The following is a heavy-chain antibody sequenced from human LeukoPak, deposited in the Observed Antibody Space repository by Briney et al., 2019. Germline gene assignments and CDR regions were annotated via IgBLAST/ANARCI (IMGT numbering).Heavy chain of an antibody. Sequence: GGSLRLSCAASGLTFSSSWMNWVRQAPGKGLEWVANINPAGSQKNYVDSVKGRFTISRDNAMSSVFLQIDSLRAEDTGVYYCARYSGSFPGWLDPWGQGTLVTVSS. CDR2: INPAGSQK. D-gene: IGHD1-26*01. V-gene: IGHV3-7*01. CDR3: ARYSGSFPGWLDP. J-gene: IGHJ5*02. CDR1: GLTFSSSW.